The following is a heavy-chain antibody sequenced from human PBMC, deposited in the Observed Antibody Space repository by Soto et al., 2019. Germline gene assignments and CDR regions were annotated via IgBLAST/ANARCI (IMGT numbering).Heavy chain of an antibody. CDR1: GFTVSSNY. CDR2: IYSGGST. J-gene: IGHJ4*02. D-gene: IGHD4-17*01. Sequence: GGSLRLSCAASGFTVSSNYMSWVRQAPGKGLEWVSVIYSGGSTYYADSGKGRFTISRDNSKNTLYLQMNSLRAEDTAVYYCAREDYGDLNYFDYWGQGTLVTVSS. CDR3: AREDYGDLNYFDY. V-gene: IGHV3-53*01.